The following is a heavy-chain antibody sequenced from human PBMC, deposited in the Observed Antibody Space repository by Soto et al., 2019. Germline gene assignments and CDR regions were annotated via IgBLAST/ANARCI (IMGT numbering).Heavy chain of an antibody. J-gene: IGHJ4*02. CDR1: GGTFNSYA. D-gene: IGHD1-26*01. CDR2: IIPIFDTA. Sequence: QVPLVQSGAEVKQPGSSVKVSCQASGGTFNSYAIIWVRQAPGQGLEWMGLIIPIFDTANYAQKFQGRVSITADKYTSTAYMELSSLRSEDTAVYFCARGGAGYLDLWGQGTLVTVSS. V-gene: IGHV1-69*06. CDR3: ARGGAGYLDL.